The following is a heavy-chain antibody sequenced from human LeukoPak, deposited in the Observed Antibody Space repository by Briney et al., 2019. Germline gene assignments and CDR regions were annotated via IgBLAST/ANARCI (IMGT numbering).Heavy chain of an antibody. Sequence: GASVKVSCKVSAYTLPELSMHWMGQAPGKGLEWMGGFDPEDGETIYAQKFQGRVTMTEDTSTDTAYMELSSLRSEDTVVYYCATGAPGYYDSSGYPRARAFDIWGQGTMVTVSS. V-gene: IGHV1-24*01. CDR1: AYTLPELS. CDR2: FDPEDGET. D-gene: IGHD3-22*01. J-gene: IGHJ3*02. CDR3: ATGAPGYYDSSGYPRARAFDI.